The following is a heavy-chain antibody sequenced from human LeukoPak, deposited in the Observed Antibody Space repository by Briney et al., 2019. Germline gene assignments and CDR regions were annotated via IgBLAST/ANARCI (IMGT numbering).Heavy chain of an antibody. Sequence: GSLRLSCTASGFTFADYAMSWFRQAPGEGLEWVCFIRSKAYGATTEYTASVKGRFTISTDDSKSIAYLQMNSLKTEDTAVYYWTTNYGGNSGVSGWGQGTLVTVSS. J-gene: IGHJ4*02. CDR3: TTNYGGNSGVSG. CDR2: IRSKAYGATT. V-gene: IGHV3-49*01. CDR1: GFTFADYA. D-gene: IGHD4-23*01.